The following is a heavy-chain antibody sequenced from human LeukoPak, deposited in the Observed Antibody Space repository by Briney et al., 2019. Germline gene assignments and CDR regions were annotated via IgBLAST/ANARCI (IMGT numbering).Heavy chain of an antibody. V-gene: IGHV4-59*01. D-gene: IGHD1-1*01. CDR3: ARVGSGSFDY. J-gene: IGHJ4*02. CDR2: IYYSGGT. Sequence: SKTLSLTCTVSGGSISTYYWSWIRQPPGKGLEWIGYIYYSGGTNYNPSLKSRITTSIDTSKNQFSLKLSSVTAADTAVYYCARVGSGSFDYWGQGTLVTVSS. CDR1: GGSISTYY.